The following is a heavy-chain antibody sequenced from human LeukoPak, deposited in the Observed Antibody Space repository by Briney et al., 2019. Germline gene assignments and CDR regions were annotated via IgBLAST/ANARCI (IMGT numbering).Heavy chain of an antibody. CDR2: ISAYNGHT. J-gene: IGHJ4*02. Sequence: GASVKVSCTASGYTFTYYDITWVRQAPGQGLEWMGWISAYNGHTNYAQKLQGRITVTTDTSTSTSYMELRSLRSDDTAVYYCARRGLGTTQRYFEYWGQGTLVSVSS. V-gene: IGHV1-18*01. D-gene: IGHD1-7*01. CDR1: GYTFTYYD. CDR3: ARRGLGTTQRYFEY.